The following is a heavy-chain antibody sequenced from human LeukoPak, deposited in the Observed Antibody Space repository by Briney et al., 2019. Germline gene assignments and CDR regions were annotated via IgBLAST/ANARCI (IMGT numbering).Heavy chain of an antibody. CDR2: INSDGSWT. V-gene: IGHV3-74*01. J-gene: IGHJ6*02. CDR1: GNYW. D-gene: IGHD2-2*01. CDR3: ARGFCSSTTCTSGYYYGMDL. Sequence: PGGSLRLSCAASGNYWMHWVRQVPGKGLVWVSHINSDGSWTSYADSVKGRFTISKDNAKNTVYLQMNSLRAEDTAVYFCARGFCSSTTCTSGYYYGMDLWGQGTTVTVSS.